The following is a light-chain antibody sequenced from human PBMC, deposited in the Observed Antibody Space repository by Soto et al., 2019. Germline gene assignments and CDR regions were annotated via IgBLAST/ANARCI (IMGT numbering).Light chain of an antibody. CDR3: QQRSTWPLFT. CDR1: QTVSRY. J-gene: IGKJ4*01. Sequence: VLTQSPATLFLSPGERATLSCRASQTVSRYLAWYQQKPGQAPRLLIYYASNRATGIPARFSGSGSGTEQPLTISRLGPEDFAVYYCQQRSTWPLFTFGGGTKVEI. V-gene: IGKV3-11*01. CDR2: YAS.